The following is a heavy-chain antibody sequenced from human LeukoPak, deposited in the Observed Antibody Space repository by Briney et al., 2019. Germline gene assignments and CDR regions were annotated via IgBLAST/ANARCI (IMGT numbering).Heavy chain of an antibody. CDR3: AKAREYSSPGVDY. V-gene: IGHV3-23*01. D-gene: IGHD6-13*01. J-gene: IGHJ4*02. Sequence: GGSLRLSCAASGFTFSDYAMSWVRQAPGKGLEWVSGISGHSGSTYYADSVKGRFTISRDNSKNTLFLQVNSLRAEDTAVYYCAKAREYSSPGVDYWGQGTLVTVSS. CDR2: ISGHSGST. CDR1: GFTFSDYA.